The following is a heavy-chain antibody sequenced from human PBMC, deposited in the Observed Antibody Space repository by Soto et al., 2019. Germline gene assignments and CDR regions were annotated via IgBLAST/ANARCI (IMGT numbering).Heavy chain of an antibody. CDR2: ISYDGTEK. CDR1: GFTFSSYA. D-gene: IGHD5-18*01. Sequence: QVQLVDSGGGVVQPGRSLRLSCAASGFTFSSYAMHWVRQAPGKGLHWVAVISYDGTEKYYADSVKGRFTISRDNSKNTLYLQMDSLRIEDTAVYYCASVDTSMGTAGDYWGQGTLVTVSS. V-gene: IGHV3-30*01. J-gene: IGHJ4*02. CDR3: ASVDTSMGTAGDY.